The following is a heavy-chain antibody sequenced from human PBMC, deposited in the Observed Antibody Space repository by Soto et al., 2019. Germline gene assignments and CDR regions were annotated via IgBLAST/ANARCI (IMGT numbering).Heavy chain of an antibody. J-gene: IGHJ6*02. V-gene: IGHV1-18*01. D-gene: IGHD2-2*01. CDR3: VGGAVPAAWAYYYGMDV. CDR1: GYTFTSYG. Sequence: QVQLVQSGAEVKKPGASVKVSCKASGYTFTSYGISWVRQAPGQGLEWMGWISAYNGNTNYAQKLQGRVTMTTDTSTSTAYMELRSLRSDDTAVYYCVGGAVPAAWAYYYGMDVWGQGTTVTVSS. CDR2: ISAYNGNT.